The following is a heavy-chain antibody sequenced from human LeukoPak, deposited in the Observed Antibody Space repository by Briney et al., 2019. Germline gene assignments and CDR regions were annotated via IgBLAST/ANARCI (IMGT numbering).Heavy chain of an antibody. Sequence: TLSLTXTLSGGSXGGDHWSWIRQAPGKGLEWIGYISYTGSTSYNPSLRSRVTISLNTPENQFSLRLTSVTAADTAVYYCARAVTGTSLVDFWGQGTLVAVSS. CDR2: ISYTGST. V-gene: IGHV4-59*08. CDR3: ARAVTGTSLVDF. D-gene: IGHD6-19*01. J-gene: IGHJ4*02. CDR1: GGSXGGDH.